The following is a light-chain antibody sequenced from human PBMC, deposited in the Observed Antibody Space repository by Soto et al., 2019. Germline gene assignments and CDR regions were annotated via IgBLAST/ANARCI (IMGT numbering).Light chain of an antibody. CDR3: CSYGGSSHVV. CDR2: EGS. Sequence: QSALTQPASVSGSPGQSITISCTGTSSDVGSYNLVSWYQQDPGKAPKLMIYEGSKRPSGVSNRFSGSKSGNTASLTISGLQAEDEADYYCCSYGGSSHVVFGGGTKLTVL. J-gene: IGLJ2*01. CDR1: SSDVGSYNL. V-gene: IGLV2-23*01.